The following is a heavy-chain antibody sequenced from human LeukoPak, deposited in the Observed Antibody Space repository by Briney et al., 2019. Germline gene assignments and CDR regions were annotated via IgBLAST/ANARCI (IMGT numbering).Heavy chain of an antibody. Sequence: ASVKVSCKASGGTFSSYAISWVRQAPGQGLEWMGGIIPIFGTATYAQKFQGRVTITADESTSTAYMELSSLRSEDTAVYYCARLDEYSSSSRYYGMDVWGQGTTVTVSS. J-gene: IGHJ6*02. V-gene: IGHV1-69*13. CDR3: ARLDEYSSSSRYYGMDV. CDR1: GGTFSSYA. CDR2: IIPIFGTA. D-gene: IGHD6-6*01.